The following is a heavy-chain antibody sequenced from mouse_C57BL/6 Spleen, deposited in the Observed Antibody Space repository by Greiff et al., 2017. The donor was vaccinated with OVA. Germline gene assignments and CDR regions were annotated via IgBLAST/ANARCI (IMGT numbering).Heavy chain of an antibody. Sequence: VHVKQSGAELVKPGASVKLSCTASGFNIKDYYMHWVKQRTEQGLEWIGRIDPEDGETKYAPKFQGKAPITADTSSNTAYLQLSSLTAEDTAVYYCARSAGYYGSRHAMDYWGQGTSVTVSS. CDR3: ARSAGYYGSRHAMDY. J-gene: IGHJ4*01. CDR2: IDPEDGET. D-gene: IGHD1-1*01. V-gene: IGHV14-2*01. CDR1: GFNIKDYY.